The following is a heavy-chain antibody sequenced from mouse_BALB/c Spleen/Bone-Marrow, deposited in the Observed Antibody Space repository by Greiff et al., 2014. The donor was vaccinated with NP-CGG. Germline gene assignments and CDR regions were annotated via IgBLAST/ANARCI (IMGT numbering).Heavy chain of an antibody. Sequence: VQLQQPGPELVKPGASVKMSCKASGYTFTSYVMHWVKQEPGQGLEWIGYFNPYNDGTKYNEKFKGKATLTSDKSSSTAYMELSSLTSDDAAVYYCARKGKLYYDNPDWYFDVWGAGTTVTISS. D-gene: IGHD2-1*01. J-gene: IGHJ1*01. CDR1: GYTFTSYV. CDR3: ARKGKLYYDNPDWYFDV. CDR2: FNPYNDGT. V-gene: IGHV1-14*01.